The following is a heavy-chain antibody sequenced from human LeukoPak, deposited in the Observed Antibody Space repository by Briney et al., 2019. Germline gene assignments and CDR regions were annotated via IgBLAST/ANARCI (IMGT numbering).Heavy chain of an antibody. D-gene: IGHD3-3*01. CDR1: GFTFSDYY. J-gene: IGHJ4*02. CDR3: ARAVFRFLEWSERGRDFDY. Sequence: GGSLRLSCAASGFTFSDYYMSWIRQAPGKGLEWVSYISSSGSTIYYADSVKGRFTISRDNAKNSLYLQMNSLRAEDTAVYYCARAVFRFLEWSERGRDFDYWGQGTLVTVSS. CDR2: ISSSGSTI. V-gene: IGHV3-11*04.